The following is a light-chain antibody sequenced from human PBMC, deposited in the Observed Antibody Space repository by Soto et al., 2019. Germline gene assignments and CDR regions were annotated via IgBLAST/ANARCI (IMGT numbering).Light chain of an antibody. CDR3: AIWDSAVGGV. CDR1: GSNIVNNY. Sequence: QSVLTQPPSVSAAPGQKVTISCSGSGSNIVNNYIVWYQHFPGIAPKLLISENNKRPSGIPDRFSASKSGTSSTLGIAGLQTEDEADYYCAIWDSAVGGVFGGGTKLTVL. V-gene: IGLV1-51*02. CDR2: ENN. J-gene: IGLJ3*02.